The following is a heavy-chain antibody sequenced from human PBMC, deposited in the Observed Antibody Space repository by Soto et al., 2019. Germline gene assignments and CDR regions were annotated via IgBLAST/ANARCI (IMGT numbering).Heavy chain of an antibody. CDR2: IKQDGSEK. J-gene: IGHJ4*02. V-gene: IGHV3-7*05. D-gene: IGHD3-22*01. CDR3: ARDYGNNSSGPFDY. CDR1: GFTFSSYW. Sequence: GSLRLSCAASGFTFSSYWMSWVRQAPGKGLEWVANIKQDGSEKYYVDSVKGRFTISRDNAKNSLYLQMNSLRAEDTAVYYCARDYGNNSSGPFDYWGQGTLVTVSS.